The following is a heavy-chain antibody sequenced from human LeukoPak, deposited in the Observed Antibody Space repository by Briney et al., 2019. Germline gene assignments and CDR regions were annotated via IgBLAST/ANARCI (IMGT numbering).Heavy chain of an antibody. D-gene: IGHD6-19*01. CDR1: GGSINTYY. CDR3: ARVPFTNGWYFDY. J-gene: IGHJ4*02. CDR2: IFYSGNT. V-gene: IGHV4-39*07. Sequence: SETLSLTCSVSGGSINTYYWGWIRQPPGKGLEWIGNIFYSGNTYYNPSLKSRVTISVDTSKNQFSLKLTSVTAADTAVYYCARVPFTNGWYFDYWGQGTLVTVSS.